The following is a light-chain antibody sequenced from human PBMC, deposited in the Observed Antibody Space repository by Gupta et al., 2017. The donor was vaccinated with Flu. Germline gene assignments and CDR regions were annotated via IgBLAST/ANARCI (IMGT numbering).Light chain of an antibody. CDR3: GTWNGGLGTGV. CDR2: ENT. J-gene: IGLJ3*02. Sequence: QSVFTQPPSVSAAPGQKVTIFCSGTSSNIGNNFVSWYQHPPGTAPKLLIYENTKRPSGIPDRFSGSKSGTSATLGITGLQTGDEAHYYCGTWNGGLGTGVFGGGTKLTVL. CDR1: SSNIGNNF. V-gene: IGLV1-51*02.